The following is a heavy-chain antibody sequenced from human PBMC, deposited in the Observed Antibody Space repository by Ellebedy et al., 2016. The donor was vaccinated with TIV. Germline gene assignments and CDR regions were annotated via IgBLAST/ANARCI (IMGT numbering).Heavy chain of an antibody. CDR2: ISTDSSII. CDR3: ARKFPGAGGIDY. D-gene: IGHD2-8*02. J-gene: IGHJ4*02. Sequence: GESLKISCAASGFTFSDYSMNWVRQAPGKGLEWVSYISTDSSIIYYVGSVKGRFTISRDSARSSLYLQMNSLRDEDTAVYYCARKFPGAGGIDYWGQGTLVTVSS. V-gene: IGHV3-48*02. CDR1: GFTFSDYS.